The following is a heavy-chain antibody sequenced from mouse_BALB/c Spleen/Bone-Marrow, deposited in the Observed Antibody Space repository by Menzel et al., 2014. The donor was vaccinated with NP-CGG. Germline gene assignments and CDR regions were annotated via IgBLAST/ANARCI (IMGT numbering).Heavy chain of an antibody. CDR1: GFNIKDTY. CDR2: IDPANGNT. V-gene: IGHV14-3*02. CDR3: ALLLRYYAMDY. Sequence: VQLQQSGAELVKPGASVKLSCTASGFNIKDTYMHWVKQRPEQGLEWIGRIDPANGNTKYDPKFQDKATITADTSSNTAYLQLSSLTSEDTAVYYCALLLRYYAMDYWGQGTSVTGSS. J-gene: IGHJ4*01. D-gene: IGHD1-1*01.